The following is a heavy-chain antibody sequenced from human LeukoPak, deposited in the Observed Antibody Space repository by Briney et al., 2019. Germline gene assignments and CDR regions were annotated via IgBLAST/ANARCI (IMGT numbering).Heavy chain of an antibody. CDR1: GSSISSDYY. V-gene: IGHV4-38-2*02. CDR3: ARVVGATSIDY. D-gene: IGHD2-15*01. J-gene: IGHJ4*02. Sequence: SETLSLTCSVSGSSISSDYYWGWVRQPTGKGLEWIGSIKHRGRSYYNPSLKSRVTISVDTSKNQFSLQLSSVTAADTAVYYCARVVGATSIDYWGQGILVTVSS. CDR2: IKHRGRS.